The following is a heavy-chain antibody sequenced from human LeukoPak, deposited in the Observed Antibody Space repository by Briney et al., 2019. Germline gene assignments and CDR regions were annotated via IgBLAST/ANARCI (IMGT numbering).Heavy chain of an antibody. J-gene: IGHJ5*02. CDR2: INHSRST. V-gene: IGHV4-34*01. CDR1: GGSFSGYY. CDR3: ARGDYGSGSYRSWFDP. D-gene: IGHD3-10*01. Sequence: SETLSHTCAVYGGSFSGYYWSWIRQPPGKGLEWIGEINHSRSTNYNPSLKSRVTISVDTSKNQFSLKLSSVTAADTAVYYCARGDYGSGSYRSWFDPWGQGTLVTVSS.